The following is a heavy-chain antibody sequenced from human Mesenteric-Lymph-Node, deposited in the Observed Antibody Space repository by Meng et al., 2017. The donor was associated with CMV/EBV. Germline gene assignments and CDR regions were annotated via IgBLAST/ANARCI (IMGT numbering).Heavy chain of an antibody. Sequence: CSVSGYSVSSSSYYWGWIRQPPGKGLDWVGSIFSSGNTYYHPSLKSRVNISADTSKNQFSLKLSSVTAADTDVYYCARGAQLAVYYYWGQGTLVTVSS. CDR3: ARGAQLAVYYY. CDR1: GYSVSSSSYY. V-gene: IGHV4-39*01. J-gene: IGHJ4*02. CDR2: IFSSGNT. D-gene: IGHD6-6*01.